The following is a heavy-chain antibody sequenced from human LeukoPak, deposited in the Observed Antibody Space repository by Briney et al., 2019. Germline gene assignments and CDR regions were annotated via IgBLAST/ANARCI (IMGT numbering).Heavy chain of an antibody. CDR1: GFTFSSYS. Sequence: GGSLRLSCAASGFTFSSYSMNWVRQAPGKGLEWVSYISSSSSTIYYADSVKGRFTISRDNAKNSLYLQMNSLRAEDTAVYYCAKVSGGGLYYDGMDVWGQGTTVTVSS. V-gene: IGHV3-48*01. D-gene: IGHD1-14*01. CDR3: AKVSGGGLYYDGMDV. CDR2: ISSSSSTI. J-gene: IGHJ6*02.